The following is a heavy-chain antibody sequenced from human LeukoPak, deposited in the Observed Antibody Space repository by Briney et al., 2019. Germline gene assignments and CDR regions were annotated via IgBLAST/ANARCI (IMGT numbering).Heavy chain of an antibody. D-gene: IGHD5-24*01. Sequence: GGSLSLSCAASGFTFSTYWMSWVRQAPGKGLEWVANIKQGGSEKYYVDSVKGRFTISRDNAKNSLYLQMSSLRAEDTAVYYCARELEGFDYWGQGTLVTVSS. CDR3: ARELEGFDY. CDR1: GFTFSTYW. CDR2: IKQGGSEK. J-gene: IGHJ4*02. V-gene: IGHV3-7*01.